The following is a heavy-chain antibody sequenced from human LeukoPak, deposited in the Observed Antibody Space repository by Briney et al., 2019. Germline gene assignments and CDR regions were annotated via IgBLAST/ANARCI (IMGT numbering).Heavy chain of an antibody. J-gene: IGHJ3*02. CDR2: IYPADSDT. D-gene: IGHD1-26*01. CDR1: GYSFTSHW. CDR3: ARLPSVGSPYDGFDI. Sequence: GESLKISCKGSGYSFTSHWIAWVRQVPGKGLEWMGIIYPADSDTRYSPSFQGQVTISADKSITTAYLQWSSLKASDTAMYYCARLPSVGSPYDGFDIWGQGTMVSVSS. V-gene: IGHV5-51*01.